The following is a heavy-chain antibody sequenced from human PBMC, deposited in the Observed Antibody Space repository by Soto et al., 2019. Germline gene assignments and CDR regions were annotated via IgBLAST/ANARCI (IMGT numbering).Heavy chain of an antibody. CDR3: ARRGSGFDY. Sequence: SETLSLTCTVSGGSISSYYWSWIRQPPGKGLEWIGYIYYSESTNYNPSLKSRVTISVDTSKNQFSLKLSSVTAADTAVYYCARRGSGFDYWGQGTLVTVSS. D-gene: IGHD6-25*01. J-gene: IGHJ4*02. V-gene: IGHV4-59*08. CDR1: GGSISSYY. CDR2: IYYSEST.